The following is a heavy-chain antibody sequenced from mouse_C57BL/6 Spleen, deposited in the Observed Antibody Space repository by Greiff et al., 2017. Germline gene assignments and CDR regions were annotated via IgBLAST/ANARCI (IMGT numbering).Heavy chain of an antibody. J-gene: IGHJ4*01. V-gene: IGHV14-1*01. CDR2: IDPEDGDT. Sequence: VQLQQSGAELVRPGASVKLSCTASGFNIKDYYMHWVKQRPEQGLEWIGRIDPEDGDTEYAPKFQGKATMTADTSSNTAYLQLSSLTSEDTAVYYCTDYCSSPSYAMDYRGQGTSVTVSS. D-gene: IGHD1-1*01. CDR1: GFNIKDYY. CDR3: TDYCSSPSYAMDY.